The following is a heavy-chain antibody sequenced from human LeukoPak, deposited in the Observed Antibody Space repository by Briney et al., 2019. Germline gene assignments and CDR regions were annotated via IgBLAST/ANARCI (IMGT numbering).Heavy chain of an antibody. J-gene: IGHJ1*01. CDR1: GFIFSHYA. D-gene: IGHD3-22*01. V-gene: IGHV3-30-3*01. CDR2: ISYDGSNK. CDR3: ARVAYYDSSSLRYFQH. Sequence: GGSLRLSCAASGFIFSHYAMHWVRQAPGKGLEWVAVISYDGSNKYYADSVKGRFTISRDNSKNTLYLQMNSLRAEDTAVYYCARVAYYDSSSLRYFQHWGQGTLVTVSS.